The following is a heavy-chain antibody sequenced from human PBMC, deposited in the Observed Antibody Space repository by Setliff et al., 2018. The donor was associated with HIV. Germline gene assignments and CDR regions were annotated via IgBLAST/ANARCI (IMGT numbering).Heavy chain of an antibody. CDR3: ARYALAVPGYHNAFDI. Sequence: PGGSLRLSCAASGFTFSSYGMHWVRQAPGKGLEWVSYISSTSSNIYYVDSVEGRFTISRDNADNSLYLQMNSLRAEDTAVYYCARYALAVPGYHNAFDIWGQGTMVTVSS. J-gene: IGHJ3*02. V-gene: IGHV3-48*01. D-gene: IGHD6-19*01. CDR2: ISSTSSNI. CDR1: GFTFSSYG.